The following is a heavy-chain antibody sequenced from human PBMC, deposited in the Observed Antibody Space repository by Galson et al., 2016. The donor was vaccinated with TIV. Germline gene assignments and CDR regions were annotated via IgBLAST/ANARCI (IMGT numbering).Heavy chain of an antibody. CDR1: GFIFDDYA. V-gene: IGHV3-9*01. J-gene: IGHJ4*03. D-gene: IGHD3-10*01. CDR2: INWNSGTI. Sequence: SLRLSCAASGFIFDDYAMHWVRQAPGKGLEWVSGINWNSGTIAYADSVKGRFTISRDNAKNSLYLQMNSLRAEDTALYYCACGIGWFRGFDYWGQGTQVTVSS. CDR3: ACGIGWFRGFDY.